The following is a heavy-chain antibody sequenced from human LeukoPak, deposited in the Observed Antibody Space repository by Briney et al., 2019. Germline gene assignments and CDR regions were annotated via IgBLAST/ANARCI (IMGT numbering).Heavy chain of an antibody. V-gene: IGHV3-23*01. D-gene: IGHD2-2*01. J-gene: IGHJ6*04. Sequence: GGSLRLSCAASGFTLSSYDMSWVRQAPEKGLEWVSAISGSGGSTYYADSVKGRFTISRDNSKHTLYLQMNSLRAEDTAVYYCAKHGPRTYCSSTSCYVGRYSGMDVSGKGTTVTVSS. CDR2: ISGSGGST. CDR3: AKHGPRTYCSSTSCYVGRYSGMDV. CDR1: GFTLSSYD.